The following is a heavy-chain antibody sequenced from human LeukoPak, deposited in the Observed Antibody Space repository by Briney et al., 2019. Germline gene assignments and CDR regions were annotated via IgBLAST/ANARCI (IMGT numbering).Heavy chain of an antibody. CDR3: ARFGPQNSGSYSKPNFSGY. J-gene: IGHJ4*02. Sequence: PGGSLRLSCAASGLTFSSYSMNWVRQAPGKGLEWVSSISSSSSYIYYADSVKGRFTISRDNAKNSLYLQMNSLRAEDTAVYYCARFGPQNSGSYSKPNFSGYWGQGTLVTVSS. D-gene: IGHD1-26*01. V-gene: IGHV3-21*01. CDR2: ISSSSSYI. CDR1: GLTFSSYS.